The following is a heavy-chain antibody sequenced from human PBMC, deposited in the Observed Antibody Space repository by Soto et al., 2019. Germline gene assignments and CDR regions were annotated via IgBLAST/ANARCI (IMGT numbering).Heavy chain of an antibody. J-gene: IGHJ4*02. V-gene: IGHV3-11*04. CDR3: ARDPPYCSSSSCYIRFLDY. D-gene: IGHD2-2*02. Sequence: GGSLRLSCVASRFTFSDYYMNWIRQAPGKGLEWISYISNSGTTKYYADSVKGRFTISRDNARNSLYLQMNSLRAEDTAVYYCARDPPYCSSSSCYIRFLDYWGQGTLVTVSS. CDR2: ISNSGTTK. CDR1: RFTFSDYY.